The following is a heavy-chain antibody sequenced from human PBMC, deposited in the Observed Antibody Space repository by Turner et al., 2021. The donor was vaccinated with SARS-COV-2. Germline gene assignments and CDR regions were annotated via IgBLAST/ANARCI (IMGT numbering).Heavy chain of an antibody. V-gene: IGHV3-53*02. CDR1: GFTVSSNY. D-gene: IGHD3-22*01. Sequence: EVQLVETGGGLIQPGGSLRLSCAASGFTVSSNYMSWVRQAPGKGMEWDTIIYSGGSTYYVDAEKGRFTIYRDNSKNTLYLQMNSLRAEDTAVYYCASGVYDSIRWGQGTLVTVSS. CDR2: IYSGGST. CDR3: ASGVYDSIR. J-gene: IGHJ4*02.